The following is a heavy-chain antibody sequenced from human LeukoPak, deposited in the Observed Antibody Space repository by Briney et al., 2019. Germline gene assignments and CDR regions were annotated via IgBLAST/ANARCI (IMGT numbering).Heavy chain of an antibody. CDR1: GFTFDDYG. D-gene: IGHD3-22*01. CDR2: INWNGGST. J-gene: IGHJ6*02. V-gene: IGHV3-20*01. Sequence: GGFLRLSCAASGFTFDDYGMSWVRQAPGKGLEWVSGINWNGGSTGYADSVKGRFTISRDNAKNSLYLQMNSLRAEDTALYHCARDSYYYDSSGYYGMDVWGQGTTVTVSS. CDR3: ARDSYYYDSSGYYGMDV.